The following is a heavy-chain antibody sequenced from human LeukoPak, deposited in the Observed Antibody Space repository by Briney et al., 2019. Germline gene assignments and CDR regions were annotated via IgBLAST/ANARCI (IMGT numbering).Heavy chain of an antibody. J-gene: IGHJ4*02. V-gene: IGHV3-23*01. D-gene: IGHD3-9*01. CDR1: GFTFSTYA. CDR2: ITGGSGLI. CDR3: AKDQVPDGLYDIDY. Sequence: PGGSLTLSCVASGFTFSTYAMNWVRHVPGKGLEWVSVITGGSGLIRYADSVKGRFTISRDNSKSTVYLQMNSLRAEDTAIYYCAKDQVPDGLYDIDYWGQGTLVTVSS.